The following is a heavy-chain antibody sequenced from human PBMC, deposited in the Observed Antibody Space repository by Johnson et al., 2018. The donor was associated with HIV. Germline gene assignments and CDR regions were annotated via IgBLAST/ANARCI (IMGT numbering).Heavy chain of an antibody. CDR2: IKQDGREN. J-gene: IGHJ3*02. V-gene: IGHV3-7*01. CDR3: ASRSYGYVRNAFDI. Sequence: VQLVESGGGVVQPGESLRLSCAASGFTFSSYWMRWVRQAPGKGLEWVANIKQDGRENYYVDSVKGRFTIYRDNDKNSLYLQMNSLRDEETAVYYCASRSYGYVRNAFDIWGQGTMVTVSS. D-gene: IGHD5-18*01. CDR1: GFTFSSYW.